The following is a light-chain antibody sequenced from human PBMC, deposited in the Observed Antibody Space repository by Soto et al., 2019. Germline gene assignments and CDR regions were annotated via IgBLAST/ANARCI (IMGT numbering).Light chain of an antibody. CDR1: SSDVGGYNY. V-gene: IGLV2-8*01. Sequence: QSVLTQPPSASGSPGQSVTISCTGTSSDVGGYNYVSWYQQHPGKAPKLMIYEVSKRPSGVPDRFSGSKSGNTASLTVSGLQAEDEADYYCSSHAGSKRVFGTGTKLTVL. J-gene: IGLJ1*01. CDR2: EVS. CDR3: SSHAGSKRV.